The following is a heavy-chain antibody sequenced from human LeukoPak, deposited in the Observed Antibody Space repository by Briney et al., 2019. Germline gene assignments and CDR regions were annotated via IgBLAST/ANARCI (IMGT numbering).Heavy chain of an antibody. V-gene: IGHV1-24*01. D-gene: IGHD6-13*01. CDR3: ATAAAAGQNYFDY. CDR1: GYTLTELS. CDR2: FDPEDGET. J-gene: IGHJ4*02. Sequence: ASMKVSCKVSGYTLTELSMHWVRQAPGKGLEWMGGFDPEDGETIYAQKFQGRVTMTEDTSTDTAYMELSSLRSEDTAVYYCATAAAAGQNYFDYWGQGTLVTVSS.